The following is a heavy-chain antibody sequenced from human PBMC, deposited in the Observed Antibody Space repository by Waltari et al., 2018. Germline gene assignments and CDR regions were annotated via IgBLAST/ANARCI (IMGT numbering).Heavy chain of an antibody. J-gene: IGHJ3*01. CDR2: VSYSGTT. D-gene: IGHD5-12*01. Sequence: LQLQESGPRLVRPSETLSPIFRVPAVSYTSYSLYWAWSRQSPGQGLEWIGTVSYSGTTYISPSLKSRVSVSRDTSKNQVSLILGSVTAADMAVYYCATYIGASVGTAAFDVWGQGTMVTVSS. CDR3: ATYIGASVGTAAFDV. V-gene: IGHV4-39*01. CDR1: AVSYTSYSLY.